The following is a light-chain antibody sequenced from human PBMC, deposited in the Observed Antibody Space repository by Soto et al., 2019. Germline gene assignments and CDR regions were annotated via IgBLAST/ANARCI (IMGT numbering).Light chain of an antibody. V-gene: IGLV2-14*01. CDR1: SSDIANYNY. CDR3: TSYRSSSTLYV. Sequence: QSVLTQPASVSGSPGQSITISCTGTSSDIANYNYVSWYQQHPGKAPKLMIFEVSNRPSGVSNRFSGSKSGNTASLTISGLQAEDEADYYCTSYRSSSTLYVFGTGTKVTV. J-gene: IGLJ1*01. CDR2: EVS.